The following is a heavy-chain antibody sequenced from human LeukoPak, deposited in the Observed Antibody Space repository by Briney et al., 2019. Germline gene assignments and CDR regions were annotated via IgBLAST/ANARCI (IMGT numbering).Heavy chain of an antibody. Sequence: PGGSLRLSCAASGFTFSSYSMNWVRQAPGKGLEWVSSISSSSSYIYYADSVKGRFTISRDNAKNSLYLQMNSLRAEDTAVYYCASEIDPDYYDSSGSLVDYWGQGTLVTVSS. D-gene: IGHD3-22*01. CDR1: GFTFSSYS. CDR2: ISSSSSYI. V-gene: IGHV3-21*01. CDR3: ASEIDPDYYDSSGSLVDY. J-gene: IGHJ4*02.